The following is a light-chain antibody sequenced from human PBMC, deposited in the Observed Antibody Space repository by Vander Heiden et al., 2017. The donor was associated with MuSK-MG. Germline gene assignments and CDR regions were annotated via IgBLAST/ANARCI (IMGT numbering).Light chain of an antibody. CDR1: SGSIASNY. Sequence: NFMLTHPHSVSESPGKTVTISCTRGSGSIASNYVQWYQQRPGSSPTTVIYEDTQRPSGVPDRFSGSIDSSSNSASLTISGLKTEDEADYYCQSYDSSNVVFGGGTKLTVL. CDR3: QSYDSSNVV. CDR2: EDT. J-gene: IGLJ2*01. V-gene: IGLV6-57*01.